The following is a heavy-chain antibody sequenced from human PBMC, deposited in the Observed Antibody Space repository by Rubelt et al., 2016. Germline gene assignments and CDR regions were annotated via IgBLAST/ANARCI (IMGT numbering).Heavy chain of an antibody. Sequence: GWEWVSYISSSSSTIYYAGSVKGRFTISRDNARSSLSLQMNSLRAEDTAIYYCARTGSIVGAYLDYWGQGTLVTVSS. D-gene: IGHD1-26*01. CDR3: ARTGSIVGAYLDY. CDR2: ISSSSSTI. J-gene: IGHJ4*02. V-gene: IGHV3-48*04.